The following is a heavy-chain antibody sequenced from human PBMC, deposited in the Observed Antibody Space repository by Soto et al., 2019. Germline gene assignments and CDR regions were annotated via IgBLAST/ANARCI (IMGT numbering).Heavy chain of an antibody. CDR2: VDYSGTA. Sequence: SETLSLTCPVSGGSISNFYWSWIRQPPGKGLEWIGYVDYSGTANYNPSLKSRVSMSVDTSKNQLSLKVTSVTAADTAMYYCARADTAMTTPFDYWGQGTLVTVSS. CDR1: GGSISNFY. V-gene: IGHV4-59*12. J-gene: IGHJ4*02. CDR3: ARADTAMTTPFDY. D-gene: IGHD5-18*01.